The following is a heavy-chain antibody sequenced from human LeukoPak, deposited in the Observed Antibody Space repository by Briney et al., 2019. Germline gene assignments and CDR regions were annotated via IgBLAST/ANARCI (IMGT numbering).Heavy chain of an antibody. Sequence: TSETLSLTCTVSGGSISSSSYYWGWIRQPPGKGLEWIGSIYYSGSTYYNPSPKSRVTISVDTSKNQFSLKLSSVTTADTAVYYCASSHTHRSAAGIGIDYWGQGTLVTVSS. D-gene: IGHD6-19*01. CDR3: ASSHTHRSAAGIGIDY. CDR1: GGSISSSSYY. V-gene: IGHV4-39*07. CDR2: IYYSGST. J-gene: IGHJ4*02.